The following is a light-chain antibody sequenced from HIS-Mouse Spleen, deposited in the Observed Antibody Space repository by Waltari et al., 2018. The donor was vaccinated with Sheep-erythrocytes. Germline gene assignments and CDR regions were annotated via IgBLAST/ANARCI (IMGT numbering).Light chain of an antibody. V-gene: IGLV3-1*01. CDR1: KLGDKY. Sequence: SYELTQPPSVSVSPGQTASITCSGDKLGDKYACWYQQKPGHSPVLVIYQDSKRPSGIRERFSGSNSGNTATLTISGTQAMDEADYYCQAWDSSTVVFGRGTKLTVL. CDR3: QAWDSSTVV. CDR2: QDS. J-gene: IGLJ2*01.